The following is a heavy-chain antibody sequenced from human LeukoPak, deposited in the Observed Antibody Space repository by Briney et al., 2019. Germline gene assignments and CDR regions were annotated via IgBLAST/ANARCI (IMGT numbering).Heavy chain of an antibody. CDR1: GNTFIGNY. Sequence: ASVKVSCKASGNTFIGNYIHWVRQARGQGLEWMGWINPNSGGANYAQRFQDRSTMTRDTSVTTAFLDLDRLTSDDTAVYYCVTRSYTSGWPTWGKGTLVTVSS. CDR3: VTRSYTSGWPT. CDR2: INPNSGGA. J-gene: IGHJ5*02. D-gene: IGHD6-19*01. V-gene: IGHV1-2*02.